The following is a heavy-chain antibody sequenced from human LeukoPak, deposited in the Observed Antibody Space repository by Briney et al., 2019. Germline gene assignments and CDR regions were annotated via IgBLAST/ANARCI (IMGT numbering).Heavy chain of an antibody. CDR3: ARRTTVTTPFDY. Sequence: ASVKVSCKSSGYTFASYYMHWVRQAPGQGLEWMGIINPSGGSTSYAQKFQGRVTMTRDTSTSTVYMELSSLRSEDTAVYYCARRTTVTTPFDYWGQGTLVTVSS. J-gene: IGHJ4*02. CDR1: GYTFASYY. D-gene: IGHD4-17*01. CDR2: INPSGGST. V-gene: IGHV1-46*01.